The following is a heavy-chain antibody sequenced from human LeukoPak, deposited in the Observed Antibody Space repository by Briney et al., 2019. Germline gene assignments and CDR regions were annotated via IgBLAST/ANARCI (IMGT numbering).Heavy chain of an antibody. D-gene: IGHD3-16*01. Sequence: GGSLRLSCAASGFTFSSYWMSWVRQAPGKGLEWVGRIKSKPDGGTTDYAAPVKGRFTFSRDDSKNTLYLQMNSLKTEDTAVYYCSTGIGGHWGQGTLVTVSS. V-gene: IGHV3-15*01. CDR2: IKSKPDGGTT. J-gene: IGHJ4*02. CDR1: GFTFSSYW. CDR3: STGIGGH.